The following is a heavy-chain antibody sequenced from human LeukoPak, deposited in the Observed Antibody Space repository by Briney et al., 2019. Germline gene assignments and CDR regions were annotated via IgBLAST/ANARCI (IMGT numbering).Heavy chain of an antibody. J-gene: IGHJ3*01. D-gene: IGHD3-10*01. CDR3: ARGRDYAFDV. CDR1: GGALSSDS. CDR2: SSIHNGDV. V-gene: IGHV3-48*02. Sequence: GGSLRPSCAVSGGALSSDSMNWVRRSPGKGLEWIAHSSIHNGDVNYADSVKGRFTISRDNTKNSLYLQLESLRDEDTGVYYCARGRDYAFDVWGQGTMVTVSS.